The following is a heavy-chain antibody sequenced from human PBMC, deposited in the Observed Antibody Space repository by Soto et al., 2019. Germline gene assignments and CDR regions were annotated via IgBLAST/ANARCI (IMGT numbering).Heavy chain of an antibody. CDR3: ARGHSGYNDAFDI. CDR2: IIPILGIA. CDR1: GGTFSSYT. V-gene: IGHV1-69*02. J-gene: IGHJ3*02. D-gene: IGHD5-12*01. Sequence: SVKVSCKASGGTFSSYTISWVRQAPGQGLEWMGRIIPILGIANYAQKFQGRVTITADKSTSTAYMELSSLRSEDTAVYYCARGHSGYNDAFDIWGQGTMVTVSS.